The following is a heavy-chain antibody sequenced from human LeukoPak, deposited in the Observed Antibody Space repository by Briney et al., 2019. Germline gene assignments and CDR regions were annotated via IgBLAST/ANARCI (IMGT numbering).Heavy chain of an antibody. CDR2: IKQDGGEK. CDR1: GFTFSSYW. CDR3: AREWFGELLEIYWYFDL. Sequence: PGGSLRLSCAASGFTFSSYWMSRVRQAPGKGLEWVANIKQDGGEKYYVDSVKGRFTISRDNAKNSLYLQMNSLRAEDTAVYYCAREWFGELLEIYWYFDLWGRGTLVTVSS. J-gene: IGHJ2*01. D-gene: IGHD3-10*01. V-gene: IGHV3-7*03.